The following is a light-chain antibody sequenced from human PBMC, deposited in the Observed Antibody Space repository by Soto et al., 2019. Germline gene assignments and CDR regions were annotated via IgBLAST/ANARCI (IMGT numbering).Light chain of an antibody. Sequence: ETVMTQSPGTLSVSPGEGATLSCRASLSINTNLAWFQQKPDQAPRLLIYGASTRATGISGRFSGSGSGTAFTLTITSLQAEDSAVYVCQQYNNWPPFTFGQGTKLEI. CDR1: LSINTN. J-gene: IGKJ2*01. CDR3: QQYNNWPPFT. CDR2: GAS. V-gene: IGKV3-15*01.